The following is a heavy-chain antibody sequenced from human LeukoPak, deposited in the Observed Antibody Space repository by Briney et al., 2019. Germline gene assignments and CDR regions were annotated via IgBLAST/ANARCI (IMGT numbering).Heavy chain of an antibody. J-gene: IGHJ5*02. D-gene: IGHD3-3*01. CDR2: IIPILGIA. CDR1: GGTFSSYA. Sequence: SVKVSCKASGGTFSSYAISWVRQAPGQGLEWMGRIIPILGIANYAQKFQGRVTITADKSTSTAYMELCSLRSEDTAVYYCARDHITIFGVVIGGPNWFDPWGQGTLVTVSS. V-gene: IGHV1-69*04. CDR3: ARDHITIFGVVIGGPNWFDP.